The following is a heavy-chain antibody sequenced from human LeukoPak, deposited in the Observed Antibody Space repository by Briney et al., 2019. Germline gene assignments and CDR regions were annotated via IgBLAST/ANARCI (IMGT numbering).Heavy chain of an antibody. D-gene: IGHD6-13*01. J-gene: IGHJ3*02. V-gene: IGHV4-34*01. Sequence: SETLSLTCAVYGGSFSGYYWSWIRQPPGKGLEWIGEINHSGSTNYNPSLKSRVTISIDTSKNQFSLKLSSVTAADTAVYYCARALIAAAGNDAFDIWGQGTMVTVSS. CDR2: INHSGST. CDR1: GGSFSGYY. CDR3: ARALIAAAGNDAFDI.